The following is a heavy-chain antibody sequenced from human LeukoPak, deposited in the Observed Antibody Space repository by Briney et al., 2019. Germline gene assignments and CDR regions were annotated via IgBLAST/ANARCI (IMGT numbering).Heavy chain of an antibody. D-gene: IGHD2-15*01. CDR1: GGSISSGSDY. V-gene: IGHV4-61*02. CDR3: ARSPSRGIPVVNWFDP. Sequence: SQTLSLTCTVSGGSISSGSDYWSWIRQPAGKGLEWIGRIYTSGSTNYNPSLKSRVTISVDTSKNQFSLKLSSVTAADTAVYYCARSPSRGIPVVNWFDPWGQGTLVTVSA. J-gene: IGHJ5*02. CDR2: IYTSGST.